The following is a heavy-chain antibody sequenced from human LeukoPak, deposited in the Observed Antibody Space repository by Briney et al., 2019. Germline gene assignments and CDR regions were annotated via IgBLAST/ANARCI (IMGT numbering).Heavy chain of an antibody. CDR1: GYTFTSYY. CDR2: INPNSGGA. V-gene: IGHV1-2*02. D-gene: IGHD3-10*01. CDR3: ARDRPYYYGSGSYYNDY. J-gene: IGHJ4*02. Sequence: ASVKVSCKASGYTFTSYYLHTVPQAPGQGREWMGCINPNSGGAKYAQKFQARVSMTRNASISTANMQLRRLRFDDTAVYYCARDRPYYYGSGSYYNDYWGQGTLVTVSS.